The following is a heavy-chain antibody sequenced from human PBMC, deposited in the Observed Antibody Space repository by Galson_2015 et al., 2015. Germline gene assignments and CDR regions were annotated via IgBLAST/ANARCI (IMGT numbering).Heavy chain of an antibody. D-gene: IGHD3-16*01. Sequence: SLRLSCAASGFTFDDYTMHWVRQAPGKGLEWVSLISWDGGSTYYADSVKGRFTISRDNSKNSLYLQMNSLRTEDTALYYCAKDRAGRGRPRGALDYWGQGTLVTVSS. CDR2: ISWDGGST. CDR1: GFTFDDYT. V-gene: IGHV3-43*01. CDR3: AKDRAGRGRPRGALDY. J-gene: IGHJ4*02.